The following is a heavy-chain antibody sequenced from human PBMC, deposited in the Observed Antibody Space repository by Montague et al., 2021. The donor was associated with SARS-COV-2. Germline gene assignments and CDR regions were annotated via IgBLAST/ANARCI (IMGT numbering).Heavy chain of an antibody. D-gene: IGHD3-10*01. CDR2: INHSGST. CDR3: ARVRYYGSGTSLGMDV. J-gene: IGHJ6*02. CDR1: GASFSGYY. V-gene: IGHV4-34*01. Sequence: SETLSLTCAVYGASFSGYYWSWIRQPPGKGLEWIGEINHSGSTNYNPSLKSRVTISVDTSKNQFSLKLGSVTAADTAVYYCARVRYYGSGTSLGMDVWGQGTTVTVSS.